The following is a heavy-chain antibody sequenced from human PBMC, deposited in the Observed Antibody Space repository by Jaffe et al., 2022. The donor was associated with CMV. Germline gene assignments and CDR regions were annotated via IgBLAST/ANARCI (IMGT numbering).Heavy chain of an antibody. Sequence: EVQLVESGGGLVQPGGSLRLSCAASGFTFSSYSMNWVRQAPGKGLEWVSYISSSSSTIYYADSVKGRFTISRDNAKNSLYLQMNSLRDEDTAVYYCARDFVKTAPDYGDYRGPYYYYYGMDVWGQGTTVTVSS. CDR3: ARDFVKTAPDYGDYRGPYYYYYGMDV. CDR1: GFTFSSYS. CDR2: ISSSSSTI. D-gene: IGHD4-17*01. J-gene: IGHJ6*02. V-gene: IGHV3-48*02.